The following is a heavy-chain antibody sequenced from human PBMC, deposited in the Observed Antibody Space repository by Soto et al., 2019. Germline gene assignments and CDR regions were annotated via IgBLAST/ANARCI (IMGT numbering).Heavy chain of an antibody. Sequence: GASVKVSCKVSGYTLTELSMHWVRQAPGKGLEWMGGFDPEDGETIYAQKFQGRVTMTEDTSTDTAYMELSSLRSEDTAVYYCATAYSSGWPKSDDYWGQGTLVTVSS. D-gene: IGHD6-19*01. CDR1: GYTLTELS. CDR2: FDPEDGET. CDR3: ATAYSSGWPKSDDY. J-gene: IGHJ4*02. V-gene: IGHV1-24*01.